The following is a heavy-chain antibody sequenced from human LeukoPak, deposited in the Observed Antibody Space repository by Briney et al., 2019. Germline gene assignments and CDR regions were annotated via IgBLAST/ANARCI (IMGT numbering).Heavy chain of an antibody. CDR2: IYTSGST. CDR3: ARDLRASGPPLGAFDI. V-gene: IGHV4-61*02. CDR1: GGSISSESYY. J-gene: IGHJ3*02. Sequence: SETLSLTCTVSGGSISSESYYWSWIRQPAGKGLEWIGRIYTSGSTTYHPSLKSRVTISIDTSRNQFSLNLRSVTAADTAVYYCARDLRASGPPLGAFDIWGQGTMVTVSS. D-gene: IGHD6-25*01.